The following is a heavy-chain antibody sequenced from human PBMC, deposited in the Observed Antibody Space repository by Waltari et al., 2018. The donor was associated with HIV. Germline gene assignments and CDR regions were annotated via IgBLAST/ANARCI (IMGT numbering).Heavy chain of an antibody. D-gene: IGHD4-17*01. Sequence: QVQLVQSGAEVKKPGSSVKVSCKASGGTFSSYAVSWVRQAPGQGLEWMGGIIPIFGTANYAQKFQGRVTITADKSTSTAYMELSSLRSEDTAVYYCARESDYGDYLYYYYGMDVWGQGTTVTVSS. J-gene: IGHJ6*02. CDR1: GGTFSSYA. V-gene: IGHV1-69*06. CDR3: ARESDYGDYLYYYYGMDV. CDR2: IIPIFGTA.